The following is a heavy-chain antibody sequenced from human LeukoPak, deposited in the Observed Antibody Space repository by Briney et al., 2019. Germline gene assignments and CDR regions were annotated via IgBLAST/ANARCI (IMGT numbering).Heavy chain of an antibody. V-gene: IGHV3-7*01. CDR1: GFTFSSSW. J-gene: IGHJ4*02. Sequence: TGGSLRLSCAASGFTFSSSWMTWVRQAPGKGLEWVANIRPDGSAKNYVGFVQGRFTISRDNTKNSVYLQMSSLRVEDTAGYFCARDVAYNAFDYWGQGTLVTVSS. CDR2: IRPDGSAK. CDR3: ARDVAYNAFDY. D-gene: IGHD1-14*01.